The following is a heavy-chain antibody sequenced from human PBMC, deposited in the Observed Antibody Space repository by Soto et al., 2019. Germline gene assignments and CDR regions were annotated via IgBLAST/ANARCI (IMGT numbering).Heavy chain of an antibody. V-gene: IGHV4-59*01. CDR3: ARGVGKNYFDP. D-gene: IGHD1-7*01. Sequence: SETLSLTCTVSGGSISGYYWSWIRQPPGKGLEWIGYIYYTGSTYYNPSLKSRVTISLDTSRNQFSLKLTSVTAADTAVYYRARGVGKNYFDPWGQGTLVTVSS. CDR2: IYYTGST. CDR1: GGSISGYY. J-gene: IGHJ5*02.